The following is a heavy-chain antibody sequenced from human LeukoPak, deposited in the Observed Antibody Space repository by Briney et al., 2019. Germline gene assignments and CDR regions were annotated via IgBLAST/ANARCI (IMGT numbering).Heavy chain of an antibody. J-gene: IGHJ3*02. CDR2: ISGSGNLI. D-gene: IGHD5-18*01. Sequence: NPGGSLRLSCAASGFTFSKNGMNWVRQAPGKGLEWVSYISGSGNLIYYAESVEGRFTISRDNAKNSLYLQMNSLRAEDTALYYCARDLIYTYTYRTAFDIWGHGTMVTVSS. V-gene: IGHV3-48*03. CDR3: ARDLIYTYTYRTAFDI. CDR1: GFTFSKNG.